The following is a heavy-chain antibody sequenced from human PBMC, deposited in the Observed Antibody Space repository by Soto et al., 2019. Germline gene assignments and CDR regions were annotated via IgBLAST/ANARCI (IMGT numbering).Heavy chain of an antibody. CDR3: ERDVYSSGWYESDD. V-gene: IGHV3-30-3*01. Sequence: QVQLVESGGGVVQPGRSLRLSCAASGFTFSDFAMHWVRQAPGKGLEWVAVISYDGSNDHYADSVKGRFTISRDNSKKTLYLQMNSLRAEDTAIYYCERDVYSSGWYESDDWGQGTLVTVSS. CDR1: GFTFSDFA. CDR2: ISYDGSND. D-gene: IGHD6-19*01. J-gene: IGHJ4*02.